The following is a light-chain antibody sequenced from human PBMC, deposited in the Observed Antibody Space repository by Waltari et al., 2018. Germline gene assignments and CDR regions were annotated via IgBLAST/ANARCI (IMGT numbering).Light chain of an antibody. CDR1: SSNIGNNY. Sequence: QSVLTQPPSVSAAPGQRVTISCSGGSSNIGNNYVSWYRQFPGTAPKLLIYENTERPSGRPGRFSGSKSGTSATRDITGLQAGDEADYYCGTWDSSLSGAVLGGGTHLTVL. CDR2: ENT. CDR3: GTWDSSLSGAV. J-gene: IGLJ7*01. V-gene: IGLV1-51*02.